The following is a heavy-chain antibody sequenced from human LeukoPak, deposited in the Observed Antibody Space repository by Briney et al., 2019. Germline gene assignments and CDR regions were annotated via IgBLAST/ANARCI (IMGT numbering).Heavy chain of an antibody. Sequence: GGSLRLSCAASGFIFSNYAMTWVRQAPGKGLEWVSTISGSGSSAYYADSVKGRLTISRDNSKNTLYLQMNSLRAEDTAVYYCTRENYVPDSWGQGTLVTVSS. V-gene: IGHV3-23*01. CDR2: ISGSGSSA. CDR1: GFIFSNYA. J-gene: IGHJ4*02. D-gene: IGHD3-10*02. CDR3: TRENYVPDS.